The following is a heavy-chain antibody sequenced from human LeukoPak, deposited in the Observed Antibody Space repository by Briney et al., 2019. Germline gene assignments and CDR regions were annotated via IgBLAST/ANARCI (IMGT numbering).Heavy chain of an antibody. J-gene: IGHJ4*02. V-gene: IGHV3-66*01. Sequence: GGSLRLSCAASGFTVSSNYMSWVRQAPGSGLEWVSLIYSGGSTNYADSVKGRFTISRDNSKNTVYLQMNSLRAEDTAVYYCARDFSGSGSWTDYWGQGTLVTVSS. CDR2: IYSGGST. CDR1: GFTVSSNY. CDR3: ARDFSGSGSWTDY. D-gene: IGHD3-10*01.